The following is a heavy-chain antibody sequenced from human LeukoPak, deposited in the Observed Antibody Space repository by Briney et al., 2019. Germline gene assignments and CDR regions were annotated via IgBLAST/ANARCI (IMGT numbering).Heavy chain of an antibody. Sequence: GRSLRLSCAASGFTFSSYAMHWVRQAPGKGLEWVAVISYDGSNKYYADSVKGRFTISRDNSKNTLYLQMNSLRAEDTAVYYCARDSWNYLDYWGQGTLVTVSS. J-gene: IGHJ4*02. D-gene: IGHD2-15*01. V-gene: IGHV3-30-3*01. CDR3: ARDSWNYLDY. CDR1: GFTFSSYA. CDR2: ISYDGSNK.